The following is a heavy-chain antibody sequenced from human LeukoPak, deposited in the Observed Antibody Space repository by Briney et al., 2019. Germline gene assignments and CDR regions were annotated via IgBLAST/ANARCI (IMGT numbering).Heavy chain of an antibody. CDR3: ARDRSDRLAVAGTSAFDY. D-gene: IGHD6-19*01. CDR1: GFTFSSYS. V-gene: IGHV3-21*01. CDR2: ISSSSSYI. Sequence: PGGSLRLSCAASGFTFSSYSMNWVRQAPGKGVEWVSSISSSSSYIYYADSVKGGFTISRDNAKNSLYLQMNSLRAEDTAVYYCARDRSDRLAVAGTSAFDYWGQGTLVTVSS. J-gene: IGHJ4*02.